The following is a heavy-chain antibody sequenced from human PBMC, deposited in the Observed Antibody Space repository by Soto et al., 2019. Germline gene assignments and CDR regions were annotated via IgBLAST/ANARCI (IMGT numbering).Heavy chain of an antibody. Sequence: EVQLVESGGGLVQPGGSLRLSCAASGFTFSSYDMHWVRQATGKGLEWVSAIGTAGDTYYPGSVKGRFTISRENAKNSLYLQMNSLRAGDTAVYYCARAFDFWSGWNAFDIWGQGTMVTVSS. CDR1: GFTFSSYD. J-gene: IGHJ3*02. CDR2: IGTAGDT. D-gene: IGHD3-3*01. CDR3: ARAFDFWSGWNAFDI. V-gene: IGHV3-13*01.